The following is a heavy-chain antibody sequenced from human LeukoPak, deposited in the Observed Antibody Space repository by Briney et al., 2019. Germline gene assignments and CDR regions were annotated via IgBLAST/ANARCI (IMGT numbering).Heavy chain of an antibody. CDR2: IYYSGST. CDR1: GGSISSYY. D-gene: IGHD3-10*01. Sequence: PSETLSLTCTVSGGSISSYYWSWIRQPPGKGLEWIGYIYYSGSTNYNPSLKSRVTISVDTSKNQFSLKLSSVTAADTAVYYCARAQWFGELLFYYYYYVDVWGKGTTVPVSS. J-gene: IGHJ6*03. CDR3: ARAQWFGELLFYYYYYVDV. V-gene: IGHV4-59*01.